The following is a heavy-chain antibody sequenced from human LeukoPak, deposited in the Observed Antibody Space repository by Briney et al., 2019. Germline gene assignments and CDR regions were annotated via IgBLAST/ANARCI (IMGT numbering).Heavy chain of an antibody. V-gene: IGHV3-21*01. CDR3: ARDVGLRYFDAFDI. D-gene: IGHD3-9*01. CDR1: GFTFSSYS. CDR2: ISSSSSYI. J-gene: IGHJ3*02. Sequence: GGSLRLSCAASGFTFSSYSMNWVRQAPGKGLEWVSSISSSSSYIYYADSVKGRFTVSRDNAKNSLYLQMNSLRAEDTAVYYCARDVGLRYFDAFDIWGQGTMVTVSS.